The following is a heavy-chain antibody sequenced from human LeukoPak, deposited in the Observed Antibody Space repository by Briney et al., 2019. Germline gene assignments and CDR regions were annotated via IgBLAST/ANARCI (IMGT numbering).Heavy chain of an antibody. V-gene: IGHV3-21*01. CDR3: AIDGGDNYDSSGYPSHH. Sequence: PGGSLRLSCAASGFTFGSYNINCVRQAPGKGLEWVSSISTSSGYIYYADSVKGRFTISRDNAKKSLYLQMNSLRAGDTAVYYCAIDGGDNYDSSGYPSHHWGQGTLVTVSS. J-gene: IGHJ1*01. D-gene: IGHD3-22*01. CDR2: ISTSSGYI. CDR1: GFTFGSYN.